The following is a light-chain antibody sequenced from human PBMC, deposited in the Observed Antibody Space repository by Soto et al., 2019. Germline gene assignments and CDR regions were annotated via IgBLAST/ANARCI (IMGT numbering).Light chain of an antibody. V-gene: IGKV3-15*01. CDR3: QQYDKWPHT. Sequence: EMVMTQSPATLSVSPEETATLSCRASQNLSRNLAWYQQQPGQAPRLLIYRASTRATGIPARFSGSGSGTAFTLTISSLQSEDFAVYYCQQYDKWPHTFGQGTKLEIK. CDR1: QNLSRN. J-gene: IGKJ2*01. CDR2: RAS.